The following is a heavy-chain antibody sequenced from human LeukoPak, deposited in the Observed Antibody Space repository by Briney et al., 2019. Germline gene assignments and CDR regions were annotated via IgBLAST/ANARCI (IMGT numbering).Heavy chain of an antibody. CDR2: IKEDESAK. J-gene: IGHJ4*02. CDR1: GFIFTDHW. V-gene: IGHV3-7*01. Sequence: GGSLRVSCVASGFIFTDHWMSWVRQAPGKGLDWVANIKEDESAKFYADSVRGRFTISRDNAKNSVYLEMNNLRVEDTAVYYCARAVDVADYWGRGTLVTVSS. CDR3: ARAVDVADY. D-gene: IGHD3-16*01.